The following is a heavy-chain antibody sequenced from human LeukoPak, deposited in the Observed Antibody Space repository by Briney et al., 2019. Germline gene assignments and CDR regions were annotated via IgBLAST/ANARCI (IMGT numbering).Heavy chain of an antibody. J-gene: IGHJ4*02. CDR2: IGRSSHII. Sequence: GGSLRLSCAASGITLTTYSMNWLRQAPGEGPEWIAYIGRSSHIIHYADSVKGRFTISRDNAKNSLYLQMNSLRAEDTAVYYCARDKGDYDTSGSLFVFGGQGTLVTVSS. CDR1: GITLTTYS. V-gene: IGHV3-48*04. D-gene: IGHD3-22*01. CDR3: ARDKGDYDTSGSLFVF.